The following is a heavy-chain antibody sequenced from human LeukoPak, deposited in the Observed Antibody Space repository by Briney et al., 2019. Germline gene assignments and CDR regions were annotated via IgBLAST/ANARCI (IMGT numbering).Heavy chain of an antibody. CDR1: GFTFSDYA. Sequence: PGRSLRLSCAASGFTFSDYAMHWVRQAPGKGLEWVSAISGSGSTYYADSVKGRFTISRDNSKNTLYLQMNSLRAEDTAVYHCAKQYSSSWHYFDYWGQGTLVTVSS. J-gene: IGHJ4*02. CDR2: ISGSGST. V-gene: IGHV3-23*01. D-gene: IGHD6-13*01. CDR3: AKQYSSSWHYFDY.